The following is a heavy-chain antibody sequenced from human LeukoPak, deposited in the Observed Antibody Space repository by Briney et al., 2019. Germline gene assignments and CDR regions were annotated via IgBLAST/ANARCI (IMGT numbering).Heavy chain of an antibody. V-gene: IGHV3-21*01. D-gene: IGHD1-26*01. CDR1: GFTFSSYS. J-gene: IGHJ6*02. Sequence: GGSLRLSCAASGFTFSSYSMNWVRQAPGKGLEWVSSISSSSSYIYYADSVKGRFTISRDNAKNSLYLQMNSLRAEDTAVYYCARVIPSTVGSGSYMPGYGMDVWGQGTTVTVSS. CDR2: ISSSSSYI. CDR3: ARVIPSTVGSGSYMPGYGMDV.